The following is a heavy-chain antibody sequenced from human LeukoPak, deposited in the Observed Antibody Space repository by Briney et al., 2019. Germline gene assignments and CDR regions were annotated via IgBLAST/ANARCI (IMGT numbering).Heavy chain of an antibody. CDR2: IKEDGSEK. V-gene: IGHV3-7*01. CDR1: GFIFSSYW. CDR3: ARGTLNIPGEHGAFDY. D-gene: IGHD1-14*01. J-gene: IGHJ4*02. Sequence: GGSLRLSCAASGFIFSSYWMAWVRQAPGKGLEWVANIKEDGSEKNYVDSVKGRFTISRDNAKNSLYLQMNSLRAEDTAVYYCARGTLNIPGEHGAFDYWGQGTLVTVSS.